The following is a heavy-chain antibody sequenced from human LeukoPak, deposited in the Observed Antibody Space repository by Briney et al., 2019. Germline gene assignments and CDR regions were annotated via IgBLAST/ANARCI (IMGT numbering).Heavy chain of an antibody. D-gene: IGHD2-15*01. J-gene: IGHJ4*02. CDR1: GFTLSEHA. Sequence: GGSLRLSCAVSGFTLSEHAMSWVRQAPGEGLEWVSGIIDVGDTYYADSVKGRFTISRDSSKNTLYLQMNSLIAEDTATYYCAKDYCRGGNCPLPFFDSWGQGTLVTVSS. V-gene: IGHV3-23*01. CDR3: AKDYCRGGNCPLPFFDS. CDR2: IIDVGDT.